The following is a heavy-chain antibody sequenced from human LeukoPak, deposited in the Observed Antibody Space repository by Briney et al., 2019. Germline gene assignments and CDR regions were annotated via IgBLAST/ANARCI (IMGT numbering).Heavy chain of an antibody. CDR2: IYPDDSDT. V-gene: IGHV5-51*01. D-gene: IGHD2-2*01. Sequence: GESLKISCKGTGYSFTSYWIGWVRQMPGKGLEWMGIIYPDDSDTRYSPSFRGQVTVSADKSISTAYLEWSSLKASDTAMYYCARHRGSCSRASCCADYWGQGTLVTVSS. CDR1: GYSFTSYW. CDR3: ARHRGSCSRASCCADY. J-gene: IGHJ4*02.